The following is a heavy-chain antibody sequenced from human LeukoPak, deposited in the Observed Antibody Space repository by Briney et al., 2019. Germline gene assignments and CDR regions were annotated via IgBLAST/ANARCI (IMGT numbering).Heavy chain of an antibody. CDR3: ARKAYCGGDCYFDY. CDR2: IYYSGST. V-gene: IGHV4-31*03. Sequence: SQTLPLTCTVSGGSISSGGYYWSWIRQHPGKGLEWIGYIYYSGSTYYNPSLKSRVTISVDTSKNQFSLKLSSVTAADTAVYYCARKAYCGGDCYFDYWGQGTLVTVSS. J-gene: IGHJ4*02. CDR1: GGSISSGGYY. D-gene: IGHD2-21*02.